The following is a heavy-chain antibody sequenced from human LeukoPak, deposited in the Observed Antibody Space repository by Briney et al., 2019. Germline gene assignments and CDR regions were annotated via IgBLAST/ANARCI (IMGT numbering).Heavy chain of an antibody. CDR3: AHRKNYYDSSVFDN. CDR1: GFSLNTRGVG. D-gene: IGHD3-22*01. V-gene: IGHV2-5*02. CDR2: IYWDDDK. J-gene: IGHJ4*02. Sequence: SGPTLVNPTQTLTLTCTFSGFSLNTRGVGVGWIRQPPGRALEWLALIYWDDDKRFSPSLKSRLTITKDTSKNQVVLTMTNMDPVDTATYFCAHRKNYYDSSVFDNWGQGTLVTVSS.